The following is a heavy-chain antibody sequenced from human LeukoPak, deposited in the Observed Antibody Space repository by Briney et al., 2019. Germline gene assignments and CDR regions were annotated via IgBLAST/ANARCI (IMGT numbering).Heavy chain of an antibody. V-gene: IGHV4-59*01. CDR3: ARGSSSGYDL. CDR2: IYYSGST. Sequence: SETLSLTCTVSGGSICSYYWSWIRQPPGKGLEWIGYIYYSGSTNYNPSLKSRVTISVDTSKNQFSLKLSSVTAADTAVYYCARGSSSGYDLWGQGTLVTVSS. D-gene: IGHD5-12*01. J-gene: IGHJ4*02. CDR1: GGSICSYY.